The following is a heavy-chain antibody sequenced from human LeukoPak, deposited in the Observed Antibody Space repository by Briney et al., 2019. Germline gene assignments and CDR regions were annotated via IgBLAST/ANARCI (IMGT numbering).Heavy chain of an antibody. CDR3: HFKYCSSSTCFYYFDY. CDR1: GGSFSGYY. J-gene: IGHJ4*02. V-gene: IGHV4-34*01. CDR2: INHSGST. D-gene: IGHD2-2*01. Sequence: SETLSLTCAVYGGSFSGYYCTWIRQPPGRGLEWIGEINHSGSTNYNPSLKSRVTMSVDASKKQFSLKLSSVTAADTAVYYCHFKYCSSSTCFYYFDYWGQGTLVTVSS.